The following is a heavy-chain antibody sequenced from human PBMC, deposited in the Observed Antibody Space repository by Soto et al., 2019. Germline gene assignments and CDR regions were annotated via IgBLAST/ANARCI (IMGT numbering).Heavy chain of an antibody. CDR1: GYTFTSYA. D-gene: IGHD6-19*01. Sequence: VSVKVSCKASGYTFTSYAMHWVRQAPGQRLEWMGWINAGNGNTKYSQKFQGRVTITRDTSASTAYMELSSLRSEDTAVYYCARGLAPYYFDYWGQGTLVTVSS. CDR2: INAGNGNT. J-gene: IGHJ4*02. V-gene: IGHV1-3*01. CDR3: ARGLAPYYFDY.